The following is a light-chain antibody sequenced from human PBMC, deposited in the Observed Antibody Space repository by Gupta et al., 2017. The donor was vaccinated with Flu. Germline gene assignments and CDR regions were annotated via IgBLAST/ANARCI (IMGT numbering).Light chain of an antibody. CDR3: QQEGSSPYS. J-gene: IGKJ2*03. CDR1: QSVSSSY. V-gene: IGKV3-20*01. Sequence: EIVSTQSPGTLSLSPGERATLSCRASQSVSSSYLAWYQQKPGQAPRLLINGASSRATGIPDRFSGSGSGTDFTLTISRLEPEDFAVYYCQQEGSSPYSFGQGTKLEIK. CDR2: GAS.